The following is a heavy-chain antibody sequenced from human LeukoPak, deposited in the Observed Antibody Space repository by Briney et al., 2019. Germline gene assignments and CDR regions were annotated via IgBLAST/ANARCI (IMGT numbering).Heavy chain of an antibody. J-gene: IGHJ4*02. CDR1: GFSFSIYW. CDR3: ARNNLADDY. D-gene: IGHD1/OR15-1a*01. V-gene: IGHV3-74*01. Sequence: GGSLRLSCAPSGFSFSIYWMHWVRHVPGGGLVWVSRITTGGSSTTYADSVKGRFTISRDHAKNTLYLQMNSLRAQDTAVFYCARNNLADDYWGQGALVTVSS. CDR2: ITTGGSST.